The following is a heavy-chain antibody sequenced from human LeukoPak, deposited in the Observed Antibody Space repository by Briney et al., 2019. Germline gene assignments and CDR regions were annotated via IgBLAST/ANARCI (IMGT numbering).Heavy chain of an antibody. CDR3: ARAKNYAAAFDI. Sequence: PSETLSLTCTVSGGSISSYYWSWIRQPPGKGLECIGYIYYSGSTNYNPSLKSRVTISVDTSKNQFSLKLSSVTAADTAVYYCARAKNYAAAFDIWGQGTKVTVSS. CDR1: GGSISSYY. D-gene: IGHD1-7*01. CDR2: IYYSGST. J-gene: IGHJ3*02. V-gene: IGHV4-59*01.